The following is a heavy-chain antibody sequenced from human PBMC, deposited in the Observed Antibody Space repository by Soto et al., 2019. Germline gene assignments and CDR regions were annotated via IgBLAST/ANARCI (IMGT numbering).Heavy chain of an antibody. D-gene: IGHD2-21*02. J-gene: IGHJ4*02. Sequence: SETLSFACAVSGGSINSGGYAGAWIRQPPGQGLEWVGYLYQSGSTYYNPSLKSRVTIAADRSKNQFSLNLASVTAADTAVYYCARSSSGGDAYLDYRGQGTVVTFSS. CDR1: GGSINSGGYA. V-gene: IGHV4-30-2*01. CDR3: ARSSSGGDAYLDY. CDR2: LYQSGST.